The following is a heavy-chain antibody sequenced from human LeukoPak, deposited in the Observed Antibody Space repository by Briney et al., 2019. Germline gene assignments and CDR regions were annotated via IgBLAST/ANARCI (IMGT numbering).Heavy chain of an antibody. D-gene: IGHD3-3*01. CDR3: ARLRTTIWPLDTFDI. V-gene: IGHV4-39*07. CDR1: GDSIRSTNYY. Sequence: SETLSLTCLVSGDSIRSTNYYWGWIRQPPGKGLEWIGSINYSGSTYYNPSLKSRVTISVDTSKNQFSLQLNSVTPEDTAVYYCARLRTTIWPLDTFDIWGLGTVVAVSS. J-gene: IGHJ3*02. CDR2: INYSGST.